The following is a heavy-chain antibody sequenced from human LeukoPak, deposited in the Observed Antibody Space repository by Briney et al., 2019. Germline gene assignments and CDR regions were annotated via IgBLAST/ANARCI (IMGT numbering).Heavy chain of an antibody. CDR3: ARDLGGTMVRGVIANYGMDV. CDR1: GYTFTGYY. Sequence: ASVKVSCKASGYTFTGYYMHWVRQAPGQGLEWMGWINPNSGGTNYAQKFQGWVTMTRDTSISTAYMELSRLRSDDTAVYYCARDLGGTMVRGVIANYGMDVWGKGTKVTVSS. CDR2: INPNSGGT. V-gene: IGHV1-2*04. J-gene: IGHJ6*04. D-gene: IGHD3-10*01.